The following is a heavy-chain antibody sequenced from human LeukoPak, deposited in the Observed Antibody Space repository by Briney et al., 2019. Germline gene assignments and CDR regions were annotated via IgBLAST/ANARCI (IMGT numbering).Heavy chain of an antibody. V-gene: IGHV1-46*01. CDR1: GYTFTSYY. J-gene: IGHJ6*02. D-gene: IGHD4-23*01. Sequence: GASVKVSCKASGYTFTSYYMHWVRQAPGQGLEWMGITNPSGGSTSYAQKFQGRVTMTRDTSTSTVYMELSSLRFEDTAVYYCARAGGAVVMNEFGYYYGMDVWGQGTTVTVSS. CDR3: ARAGGAVVMNEFGYYYGMDV. CDR2: TNPSGGST.